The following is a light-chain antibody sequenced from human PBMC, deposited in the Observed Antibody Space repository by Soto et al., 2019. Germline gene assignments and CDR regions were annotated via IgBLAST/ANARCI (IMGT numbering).Light chain of an antibody. J-gene: IGLJ1*01. CDR2: EVS. V-gene: IGLV2-14*01. CDR1: SXDVGGYSR. Sequence: QSVLTQPASVSGSPGQSITISCTGTSXDVGGYSRVSWYQHHPGKAPKLMIYEVSDRPSGVSNRFSGSKSGNTASLTISGLQAEDEADYYCNSYTSSNTRVFGTGTKVTVL. CDR3: NSYTSSNTRV.